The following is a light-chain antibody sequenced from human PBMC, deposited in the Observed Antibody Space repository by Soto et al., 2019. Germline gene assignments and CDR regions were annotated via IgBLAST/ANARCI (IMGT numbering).Light chain of an antibody. J-gene: IGLJ2*01. Sequence: QSVLTQPPSASGTPGQRVTISCSGRSSNIGSTYVYWYQQLPGTAPKLLIYRNNQRPSGVPDRFSGSKSGTSASLAISGLRSEDEADYYCAAWDDSLSGLVFGGGTKLTVL. CDR1: SSNIGSTY. CDR2: RNN. V-gene: IGLV1-47*01. CDR3: AAWDDSLSGLV.